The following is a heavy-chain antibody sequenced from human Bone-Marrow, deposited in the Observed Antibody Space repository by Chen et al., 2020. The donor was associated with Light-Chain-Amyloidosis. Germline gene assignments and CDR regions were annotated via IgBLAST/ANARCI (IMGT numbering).Heavy chain of an antibody. CDR3: ARHLSYYCLAKRLSDLFQH. J-gene: IGHJ4*02. CDR2: ISGYNGKT. V-gene: IGHV1-18*04. Sequence: QVQLGQSGPEVRKPGASVKVSCKASGYTFSDYGISCLRQAPGQVLEWMGWISGYNGKTDSVDGRETRVTLTTATSASTAYMELRSLTSAATATYYGARHLSYYCLAKRLSDLFQHWGQGTLVTVSS. D-gene: IGHD3-10*01. CDR1: GYTFSDYG.